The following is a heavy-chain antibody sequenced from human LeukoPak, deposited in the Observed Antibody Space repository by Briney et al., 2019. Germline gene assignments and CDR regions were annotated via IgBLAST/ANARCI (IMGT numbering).Heavy chain of an antibody. Sequence: PSETLSLTCTVSGGSFSRGSYYWSWIRQPTGKGLEWIGYIYYSGSTNYNPSLKSRVTISVDTSKNQFSLKLSSVTAADTAVYYCASSPRLTTSWFLFDSWGHGTLVTVSS. D-gene: IGHD2-2*01. V-gene: IGHV4-61*01. J-gene: IGHJ5*01. CDR1: GGSFSRGSYY. CDR3: ASSPRLTTSWFLFDS. CDR2: IYYSGST.